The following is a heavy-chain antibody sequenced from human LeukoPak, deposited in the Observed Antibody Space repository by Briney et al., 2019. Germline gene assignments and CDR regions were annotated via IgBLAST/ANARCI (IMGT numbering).Heavy chain of an antibody. Sequence: ASVKVPCKASGYTFTGYHMHWVRQAPGQGLEWMGRINPNSGDTNYAQKFQGRVTMTRDTSISTAYMELGRLRSDDTAVYYCARDYCSSTSCLFDYWGQGTLVTVSS. J-gene: IGHJ4*02. D-gene: IGHD2-2*01. CDR3: ARDYCSSTSCLFDY. CDR2: INPNSGDT. CDR1: GYTFTGYH. V-gene: IGHV1-2*06.